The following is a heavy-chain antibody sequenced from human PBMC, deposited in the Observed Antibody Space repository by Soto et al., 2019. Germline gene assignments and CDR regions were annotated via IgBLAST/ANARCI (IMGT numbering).Heavy chain of an antibody. CDR2: MSGSGGRT. CDR1: GFNFRNYA. CDR3: ATSCDWSLCYMDV. Sequence: EVQLLESGGGLVQPGGSLRLSCAASGFNFRNYAMTWVRQAPGKGLEWVSGMSGSGGRTYYADSVTGRFTVSRDDSQNTLYLQMNSLRVEDTAVYYCATSCDWSLCYMDVWGKGTTVTVSS. V-gene: IGHV3-23*01. J-gene: IGHJ6*03. D-gene: IGHD3-9*01.